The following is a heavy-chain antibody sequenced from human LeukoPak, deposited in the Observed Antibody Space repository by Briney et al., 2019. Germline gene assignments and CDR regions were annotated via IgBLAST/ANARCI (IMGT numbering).Heavy chain of an antibody. CDR2: IIPTFGTA. CDR1: GGTFSSYA. D-gene: IGHD3-22*01. CDR3: ARGPNGLGYYDSASYYYYGMDV. J-gene: IGHJ6*02. V-gene: IGHV1-69*13. Sequence: SVKVSCKASGGTFSSYAISWVRQAPGQGLEWMGGIIPTFGTANYAQKFQGRVTITADESTSTAYMELSSLRSEDTAVYYCARGPNGLGYYDSASYYYYGMDVWGQGTTVTVSS.